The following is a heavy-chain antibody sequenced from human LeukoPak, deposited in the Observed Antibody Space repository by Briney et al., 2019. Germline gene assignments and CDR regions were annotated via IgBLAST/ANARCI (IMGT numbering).Heavy chain of an antibody. CDR3: AKYTSGSAYRGLDQ. D-gene: IGHD3-10*01. V-gene: IGHV3-23*01. J-gene: IGHJ4*02. CDR2: IIFSAVNT. Sequence: PGGPLRLSCGVCGLPQSIYRVRCAPEARGGGVEWVSSIIFSAVNTYYKDSVKRRVTISRDDSKNQVYLQMNSLRAEDTAVYSCAKYTSGSAYRGLDQWGRGTMVTVS. CDR1: GLPQSIYR.